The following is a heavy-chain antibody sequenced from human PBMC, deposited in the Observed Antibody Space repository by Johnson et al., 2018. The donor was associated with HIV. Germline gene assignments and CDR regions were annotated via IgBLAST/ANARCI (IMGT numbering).Heavy chain of an antibody. V-gene: IGHV3-23*04. Sequence: MQLVESGGGVVQPGRSLRLSCAASGFTFSSYAMSWVRQAPGKGLEWVSGISWKSGNTGYADSVKGRFTISRDNSKNTLYLQMNSLRAEDTAVYYCAKGLYYGGSGDYAFDMWGQGTMVTVSS. CDR1: GFTFSSYA. CDR2: ISWKSGNT. CDR3: AKGLYYGGSGDYAFDM. D-gene: IGHD2-21*01. J-gene: IGHJ3*02.